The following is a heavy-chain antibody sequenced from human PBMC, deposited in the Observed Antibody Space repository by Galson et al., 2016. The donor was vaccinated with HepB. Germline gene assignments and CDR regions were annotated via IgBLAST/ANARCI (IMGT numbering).Heavy chain of an antibody. CDR1: GFTFSSYS. D-gene: IGHD6-13*01. J-gene: IGHJ6*02. CDR2: ISISSSTI. CDR3: ARDMSSFYNYYYYGMDV. Sequence: SLRLSCAASGFTFSSYSMNWVRQAPGKGLEWISYISISSSTIYYADSVRGRFAISRDNAKNSLYLQMNSLRDEDTAVYYCARDMSSFYNYYYYGMDVWGQGSLVTVSS. V-gene: IGHV3-48*02.